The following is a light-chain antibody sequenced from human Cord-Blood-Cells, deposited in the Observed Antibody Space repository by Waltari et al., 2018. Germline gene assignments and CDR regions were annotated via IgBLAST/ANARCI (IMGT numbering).Light chain of an antibody. V-gene: IGLV2-23*02. Sequence: QSALTQPASVSGSPGQSITISCTGTSSHVGSYNLVSWYQQHPGKAPKLMIYEVSKRPSGFSNRFSGSKSGNTASLTISGLQAEDEADYYCCSYAGSSTFVVFGGGTKLTVL. CDR2: EVS. CDR3: CSYAGSSTFVV. J-gene: IGLJ2*01. CDR1: SSHVGSYNL.